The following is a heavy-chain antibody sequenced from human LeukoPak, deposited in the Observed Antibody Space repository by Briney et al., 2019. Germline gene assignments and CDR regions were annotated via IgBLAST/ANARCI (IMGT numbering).Heavy chain of an antibody. CDR1: GGSISSYY. J-gene: IGHJ4*02. CDR2: IYYSGST. CDR3: ARDREVGATGYYFDY. D-gene: IGHD1-26*01. V-gene: IGHV4-59*01. Sequence: SETLSLTCTVSGGSISSYYWSWIRQPPGKGLEWIGYIYYSGSTHYNPSLKSRVTISVDTSKNQFSLKLSSVTAADTAIYYCARDREVGATGYYFDYWGQGTLVTVSS.